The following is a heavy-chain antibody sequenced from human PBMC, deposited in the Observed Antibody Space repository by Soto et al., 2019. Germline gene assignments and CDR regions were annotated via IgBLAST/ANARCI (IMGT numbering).Heavy chain of an antibody. CDR2: INPNSGGT. CDR1: GYTFTGYY. J-gene: IGHJ4*02. Sequence: ASVKVSCKASGYTFTGYYMHWVRQAPGQGLEWMGWINPNSGGTNYAQKFQGWVTMTRDTSISTAYMELSRLRSDDTAVYYCARESGGIMITFGGVMSFDYWGQGTLVTVSS. V-gene: IGHV1-2*04. D-gene: IGHD3-16*01. CDR3: ARESGGIMITFGGVMSFDY.